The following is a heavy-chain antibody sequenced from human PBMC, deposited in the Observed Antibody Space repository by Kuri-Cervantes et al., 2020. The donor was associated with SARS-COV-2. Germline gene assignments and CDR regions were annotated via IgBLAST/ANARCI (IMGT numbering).Heavy chain of an antibody. V-gene: IGHV3-23*01. Sequence: GGSLRLSCAASGFTFSSYAMSWVRQAQGKGLEWVSAISGSGGRTYYADSVKGRFTISRDNSKNTLYPQMTSLKPEATAVYYFAKDQSGCSGGRCYTWFDYWGQGTLVTVSS. CDR3: AKDQSGCSGGRCYTWFDY. J-gene: IGHJ4*02. D-gene: IGHD2-15*01. CDR2: ISGSGGRT. CDR1: GFTFSSYA.